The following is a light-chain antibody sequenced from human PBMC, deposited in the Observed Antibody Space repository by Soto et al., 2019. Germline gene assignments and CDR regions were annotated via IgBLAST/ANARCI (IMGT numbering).Light chain of an antibody. J-gene: IGLJ2*01. Sequence: QSVLTQPPSVSEAPRQRVTISCSGSSSNIGNNPVNWHQQFPGKAPKLLIYYDDMLYSGVSDRFSGSKSGTSASLAISGLQSEDEADYYCASWDDNLNGPVFGRGTKVTVL. CDR1: SSNIGNNP. V-gene: IGLV1-36*01. CDR2: YDD. CDR3: ASWDDNLNGPV.